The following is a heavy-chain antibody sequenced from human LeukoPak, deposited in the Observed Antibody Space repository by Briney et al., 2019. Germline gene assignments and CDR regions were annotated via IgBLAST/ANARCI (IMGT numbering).Heavy chain of an antibody. D-gene: IGHD1-26*01. J-gene: IGHJ6*02. CDR3: ARDAGATSIYYYGMDV. CDR2: ISSSSSYI. CDR1: GFTFSSYG. V-gene: IGHV3-21*01. Sequence: GGSLRLSCAASGFTFSSYGMNWVRQAPGKGLEWVSSISSSSSYIYYADSVKGRFTISRDNAKNSLYLQMNSLRAEDTAVYYCARDAGATSIYYYGMDVWGQGTTVTVSS.